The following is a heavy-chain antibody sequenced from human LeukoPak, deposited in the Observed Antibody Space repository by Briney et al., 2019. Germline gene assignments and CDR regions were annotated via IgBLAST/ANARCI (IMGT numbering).Heavy chain of an antibody. J-gene: IGHJ5*02. CDR2: IYSGGNT. V-gene: IGHV4-4*07. D-gene: IGHD3-16*01. CDR1: GGSISSYY. Sequence: PSETLSLTCTASGGSISSYYWSWIRQPAGKGLEWIGRIYSGGNTNYNPSLKSRVTMSVDTSKNQFSLKLSSVTAADTAVYYCARGSVITFGGVTQTGGNWFDPWGQGTLVTVSS. CDR3: ARGSVITFGGVTQTGGNWFDP.